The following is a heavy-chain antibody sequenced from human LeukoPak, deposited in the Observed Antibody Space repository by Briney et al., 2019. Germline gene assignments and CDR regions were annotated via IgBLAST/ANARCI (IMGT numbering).Heavy chain of an antibody. V-gene: IGHV1-2*06. D-gene: IGHD2-2*01. J-gene: IGHJ4*02. CDR3: ARDYCSSTSCLFDY. CDR1: GYTSTGYH. CDR2: INPNTGGT. Sequence: GASVKVSCKASGYTSTGYHMHWVRQAPGQGLEWMGRINPNTGGTEYAQKFQGRVTMTRDTSTSTAYMDLSRLRSDDTAVYYCARDYCSSTSCLFDYWGQGTLVTVSS.